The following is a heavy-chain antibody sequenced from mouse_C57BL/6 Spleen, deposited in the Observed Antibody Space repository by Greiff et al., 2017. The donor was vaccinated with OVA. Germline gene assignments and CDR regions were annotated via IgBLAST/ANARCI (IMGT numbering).Heavy chain of an antibody. V-gene: IGHV1-80*01. CDR2: IYPGDGDT. D-gene: IGHD2-4*01. CDR1: GYAFSSYW. Sequence: VQLQQSGAELVKPGASVKISCKASGYAFSSYWMNWVKQRPGTGLEWIGQIYPGDGDTNYNGKFKSKATLTADKSSSTAYMQLSSLTSEDSAVYFCARDYYDYDGFAYWGQGTLVTVSA. CDR3: ARDYYDYDGFAY. J-gene: IGHJ3*01.